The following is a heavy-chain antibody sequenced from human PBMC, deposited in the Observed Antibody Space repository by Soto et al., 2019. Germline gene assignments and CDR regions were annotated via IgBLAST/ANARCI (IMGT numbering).Heavy chain of an antibody. CDR3: ARDGSGVDFWDGPYYFDH. D-gene: IGHD3-3*01. Sequence: QVQLQESGPRLVKPSETLSLTCTVSGGSISANYWSWIRQTPGKGLEWIGYVQYNGNTNYNPSLKSRVSISIDTSTXQFSLRLNSVSXAXTAVYYCARDGSGVDFWDGPYYFDHWGQGTLVTVSS. CDR2: VQYNGNT. V-gene: IGHV4-59*01. CDR1: GGSISANY. J-gene: IGHJ4*02.